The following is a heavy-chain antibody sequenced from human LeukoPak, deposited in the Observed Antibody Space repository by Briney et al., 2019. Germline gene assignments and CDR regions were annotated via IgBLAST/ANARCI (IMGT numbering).Heavy chain of an antibody. CDR2: INHSGST. CDR3: ARGKIYCSGGSCYFGWFDP. D-gene: IGHD2-15*01. CDR1: GGSFSGYY. V-gene: IGHV4-34*01. Sequence: SETLSLTCAVYGGSFSGYYWSWIRQPPGKGLEWIGEINHSGSTNYNPSLKSRVTISVDTSKNRFSLKLSSVTAADTAVYYCARGKIYCSGGSCYFGWFDPWGQGTLVTVSS. J-gene: IGHJ5*02.